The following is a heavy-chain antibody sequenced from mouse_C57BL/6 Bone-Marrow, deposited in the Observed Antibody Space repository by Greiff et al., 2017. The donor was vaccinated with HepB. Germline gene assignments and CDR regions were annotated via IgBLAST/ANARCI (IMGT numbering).Heavy chain of an antibody. CDR2: ISGGGGNT. CDR1: GFTFSSYT. D-gene: IGHD2-4*01. CDR3: ARLLIYYDS. J-gene: IGHJ4*01. Sequence: EVMLVESGGGLVKPGGSLKLSCAASGFTFSSYTMSWVRQTPEKRLEWVATISGGGGNTYYPDSVKGRFTISRDNAKNTLYLQMSSLRSEDTAVYYCARLLIYYDSWGQGTSVTVSS. V-gene: IGHV5-9*01.